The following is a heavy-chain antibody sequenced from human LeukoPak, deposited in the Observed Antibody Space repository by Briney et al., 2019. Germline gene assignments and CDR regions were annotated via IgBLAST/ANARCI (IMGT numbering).Heavy chain of an antibody. CDR1: GGSIARGYHY. CDR3: AREGERGYSYGYFH. J-gene: IGHJ4*02. D-gene: IGHD5-18*01. CDR2: IYTSGST. Sequence: SQTLCPTCTVSGGSIARGYHYWSWIRQPGGRGLEWIGRIYTSGSTNPNPALTRQRNISVDTSKNQISLKLTFVTAADTAVYYCAREGERGYSYGYFHWGQGALVTVSS. V-gene: IGHV4-61*02.